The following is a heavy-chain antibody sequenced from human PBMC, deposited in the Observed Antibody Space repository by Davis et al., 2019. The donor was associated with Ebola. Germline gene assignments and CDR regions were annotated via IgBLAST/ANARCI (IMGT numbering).Heavy chain of an antibody. CDR3: AKHPSYFSEYYFDY. CDR1: GFTFSSFA. Sequence: GGSLRLSCAASGFTFSSFAMTWVRQAPGKGLEWVSAITGAASRTYYGDSVKGRFTISRDNSKNTVDLQMDSLRAEDTAVYYCAKHPSYFSEYYFDYWGQGTLVTVSS. V-gene: IGHV3-23*01. J-gene: IGHJ4*02. CDR2: ITGAASRT. D-gene: IGHD3-3*01.